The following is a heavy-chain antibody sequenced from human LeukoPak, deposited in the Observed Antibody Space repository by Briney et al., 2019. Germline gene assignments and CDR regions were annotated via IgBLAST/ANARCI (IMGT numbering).Heavy chain of an antibody. CDR1: GFTVSSNY. CDR2: IYSGGST. J-gene: IGHJ6*02. D-gene: IGHD3-22*01. Sequence: GGSLRLSCAASGFTVSSNYMSWVRQAPGKGLEWVSVIYSGGSTYYADSVKGRFTISRDNSKNTLYLQMNSLRAEDTAVYYCASAPGDYDSSGYYYSRYYYYGMDVWGQGTTVTVSS. V-gene: IGHV3-53*01. CDR3: ASAPGDYDSSGYYYSRYYYYGMDV.